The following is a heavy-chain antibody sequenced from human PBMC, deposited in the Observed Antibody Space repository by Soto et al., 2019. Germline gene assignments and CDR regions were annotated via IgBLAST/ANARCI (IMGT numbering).Heavy chain of an antibody. Sequence: QVQLVQSGAEEKKPGASVKVSCKASGYTFTNYATPWVRQAPGQRLEWMGWINDGNGNTKYSQKFQGRVTITRDTSASTAYMKLSSLRSDATAVYYCARGSGYYLPDYWGQGTLVTVSS. D-gene: IGHD5-12*01. CDR3: ARGSGYYLPDY. J-gene: IGHJ4*02. CDR1: GYTFTNYA. V-gene: IGHV1-3*05. CDR2: INDGNGNT.